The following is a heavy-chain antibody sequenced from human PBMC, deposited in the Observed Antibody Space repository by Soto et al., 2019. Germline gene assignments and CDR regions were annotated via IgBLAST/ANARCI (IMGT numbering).Heavy chain of an antibody. Sequence: QLQLQESGPGLVKLSETLSLTCTVSGGSISSTSYYWVWIRQPPGKGLEWIGSFYYSGSTYYNPSLKSRVTISVDTSENQFSLKLSSVTAADTAVYYCARQVVDGTVAGSGSFDYWGQGTLVTVSS. CDR3: ARQVVDGTVAGSGSFDY. D-gene: IGHD3-10*01. V-gene: IGHV4-39*01. CDR2: FYYSGST. CDR1: GGSISSTSYY. J-gene: IGHJ4*02.